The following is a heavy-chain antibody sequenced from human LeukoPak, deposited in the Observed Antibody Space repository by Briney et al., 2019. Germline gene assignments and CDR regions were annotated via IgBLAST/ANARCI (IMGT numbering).Heavy chain of an antibody. CDR2: IYHSGST. CDR1: GGSISSDNW. Sequence: PSETLSLTCAVSGGSISSDNWWSWVRQPPGKGLEWIGEIYHSGSTNYNSSLRSRVTISVDKSKNQISLKLSSVTAADTAVYYCARVVSGGYSSIDYWGQGTLVTVSS. J-gene: IGHJ4*02. CDR3: ARVVSGGYSSIDY. V-gene: IGHV4-4*02. D-gene: IGHD5-18*01.